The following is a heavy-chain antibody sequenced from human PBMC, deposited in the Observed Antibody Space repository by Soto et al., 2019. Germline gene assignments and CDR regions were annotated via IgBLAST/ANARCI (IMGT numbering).Heavy chain of an antibody. CDR1: GFTFSSYS. D-gene: IGHD1-1*01. CDR3: AREGNLKYYYGMDV. CDR2: ISSSSSTI. Sequence: GGSLRLSCAASGFTFSSYSMNWVRQAPGKGLEWVSYISSSSSTIYYADSLKGRFTISRDNAKNSPYLQMNSLRDEDTAVYYCAREGNLKYYYGMDVWGQGTTVTVSS. V-gene: IGHV3-48*02. J-gene: IGHJ6*02.